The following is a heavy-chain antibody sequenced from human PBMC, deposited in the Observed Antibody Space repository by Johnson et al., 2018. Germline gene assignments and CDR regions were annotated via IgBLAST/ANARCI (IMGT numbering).Heavy chain of an antibody. CDR1: GFTLSSYA. Sequence: EVQLVQSGGGLVQPGGSLRLSCAASGFTLSSYAMSWVRQAPGKGLQWVSAISGSGGSTYYADSGKGRFTISRDNSKNTLYLQMNSLRAEDTAVYYCAKEREVVVIRWVPFFDYWGQGTLVTVSS. CDR3: AKEREVVVIRWVPFFDY. V-gene: IGHV3-23*04. CDR2: ISGSGGST. J-gene: IGHJ4*02. D-gene: IGHD3-22*01.